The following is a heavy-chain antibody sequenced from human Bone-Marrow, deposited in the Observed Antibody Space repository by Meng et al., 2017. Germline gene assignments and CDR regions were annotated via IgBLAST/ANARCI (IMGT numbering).Heavy chain of an antibody. V-gene: IGHV3-30*04. D-gene: IGHD3-10*01. CDR3: ARGGTESLWFGELLLPTDAFDI. CDR2: ISYDGSNK. J-gene: IGHJ3*02. Sequence: GESLKISCAASGFTFSSYAMHWVLQAPDKGLEWVAVISYDGSNKYYADSVKGRFTISRDNSKNTLYLQMNSLRAEDTAVYYCARGGTESLWFGELLLPTDAFDIWGQGTMVTVSS. CDR1: GFTFSSYA.